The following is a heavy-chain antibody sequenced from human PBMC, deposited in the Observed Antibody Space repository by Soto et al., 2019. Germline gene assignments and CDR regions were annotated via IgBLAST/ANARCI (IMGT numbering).Heavy chain of an antibody. CDR3: ARGPHVPAANDFDY. V-gene: IGHV1-69*13. J-gene: IGHJ4*02. D-gene: IGHD2-2*01. Sequence: SVTVSCKASGGTFSSYASSWERQAPGQGLEWMGGIIPIFGTANYAQKFQGRVTITADGSTSTAYMELSSLRSEDTAVYYCARGPHVPAANDFDYWGQGALGTVAS. CDR1: GGTFSSYA. CDR2: IIPIFGTA.